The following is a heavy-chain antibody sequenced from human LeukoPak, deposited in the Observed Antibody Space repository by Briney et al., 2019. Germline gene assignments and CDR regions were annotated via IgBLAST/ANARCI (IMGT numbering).Heavy chain of an antibody. Sequence: GGSLRLSCAASGFTFSNYWMSWVRQAPGKGLEWVANIKQDGSEKYYVDSVKGRFTISRDNAESSLYLQLNSLRAEDTAVYYCAREEYTYGHGGFDFWGQGSLVTASS. CDR3: AREEYTYGHGGFDF. CDR2: IKQDGSEK. D-gene: IGHD5-18*01. CDR1: GFTFSNYW. J-gene: IGHJ4*02. V-gene: IGHV3-7*01.